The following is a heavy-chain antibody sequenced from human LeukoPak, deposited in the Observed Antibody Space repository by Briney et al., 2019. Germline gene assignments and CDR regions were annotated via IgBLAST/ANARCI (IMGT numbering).Heavy chain of an antibody. CDR1: GFALSSHW. CDR3: ARFPRDPWRFDY. CDR2: IKENGSES. V-gene: IGHV3-7*03. Sequence: PGGSLRLSCAASGFALSSHWMTWVRQAPGKGLEWVANIKENGSESYYVDSVKGRFTISRDNTKNSLYLQMNSLRAEDTAVYYCARFPRDPWRFDYWGQGTLVSVSS. D-gene: IGHD5-12*01. J-gene: IGHJ4*02.